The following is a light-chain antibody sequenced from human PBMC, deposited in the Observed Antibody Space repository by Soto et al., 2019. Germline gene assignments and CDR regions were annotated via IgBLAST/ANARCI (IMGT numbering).Light chain of an antibody. J-gene: IGLJ2*01. CDR2: EVS. Sequence: QSALTQPASVSGSPGQSITISCTGTSSDVGAYNYVSWYQQHPGKAPKLMICEVSDRPSGVSNRFSGSKSGNTASLTISGLQAEDEADYYCSSYTSSNTLVFGGGTKLTVL. CDR1: SSDVGAYNY. V-gene: IGLV2-14*01. CDR3: SSYTSSNTLV.